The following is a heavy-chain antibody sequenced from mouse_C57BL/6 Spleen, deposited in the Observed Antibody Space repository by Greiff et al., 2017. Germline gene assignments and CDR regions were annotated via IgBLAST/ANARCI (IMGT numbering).Heavy chain of an antibody. CDR1: GYTFTSYW. V-gene: IGHV1-55*01. CDR3: ARWLLRGSDFDY. CDR2: IYPGSGST. Sequence: VKLQQPGAELVKPGASVKMSCKASGYTFTSYWITWVKQRPGQGLEWIGDIYPGSGSTNYNEKFKSKATLTVDTSSSTAYMQLSSLTSEDSAVYYCARWLLRGSDFDYWGQGTTLTVSS. J-gene: IGHJ2*01. D-gene: IGHD2-3*01.